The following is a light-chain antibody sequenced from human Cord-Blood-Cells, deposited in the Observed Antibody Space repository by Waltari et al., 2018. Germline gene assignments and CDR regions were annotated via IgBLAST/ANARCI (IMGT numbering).Light chain of an antibody. CDR2: GAS. Sequence: EIVLTPSPGSLSLPLGERATLSCRASQSVSSSYLAWYQQKPGQAPRLLIYGASSRATGIPDRFSGNGSGTDFTLTISRLEPEDFAVYYCQQYGSSVTFGPGTKVDIK. J-gene: IGKJ3*01. CDR1: QSVSSSY. V-gene: IGKV3-20*01. CDR3: QQYGSSVT.